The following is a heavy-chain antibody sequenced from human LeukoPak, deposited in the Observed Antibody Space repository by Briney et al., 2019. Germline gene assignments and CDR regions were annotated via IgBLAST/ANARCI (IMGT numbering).Heavy chain of an antibody. CDR2: IYLGDSDT. Sequence: GESLKISCKGSEYSFTSYWIGWVRQMPGKGLEWMGIIYLGDSDTRYSPSFQGQVTISADKSINAAYLRWSSLNATDSAMHYCARLSLSYYDSSGYYFDYWGQGTLVTVYS. D-gene: IGHD3-22*01. J-gene: IGHJ4*02. CDR3: ARLSLSYYDSSGYYFDY. CDR1: EYSFTSYW. V-gene: IGHV5-51*01.